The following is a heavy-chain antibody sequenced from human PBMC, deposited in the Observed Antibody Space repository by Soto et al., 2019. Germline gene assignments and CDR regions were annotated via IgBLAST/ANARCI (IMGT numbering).Heavy chain of an antibody. V-gene: IGHV1-3*01. D-gene: IGHD3-3*01. CDR2: INAGNGNT. CDR3: ARDRNLEWFNIPFYNWFAP. Sequence: ASVKVSCKASGYTFTSYAMHWVRPAPGQRLEWMGWINAGNGNTKYSQKFQGRVTITRDTSASTAYMELSSLRSEDTAVYYCARDRNLEWFNIPFYNWFAPWGQGTLVTVSS. J-gene: IGHJ5*02. CDR1: GYTFTSYA.